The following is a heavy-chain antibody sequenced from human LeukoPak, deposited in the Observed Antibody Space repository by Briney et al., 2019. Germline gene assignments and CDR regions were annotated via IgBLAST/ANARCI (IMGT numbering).Heavy chain of an antibody. Sequence: ASVKVSCKASGGTFSSYAISWVRQAPGPRLEWMGRIIPIFGTANYAQKFQGRVTITTDETTSTAYMELSSLRSEYTAMYYCARTDSSGYLTDYWGQGTLVTVSS. J-gene: IGHJ4*02. CDR1: GGTFSSYA. CDR2: IIPIFGTA. V-gene: IGHV1-69*05. D-gene: IGHD3-22*01. CDR3: ARTDSSGYLTDY.